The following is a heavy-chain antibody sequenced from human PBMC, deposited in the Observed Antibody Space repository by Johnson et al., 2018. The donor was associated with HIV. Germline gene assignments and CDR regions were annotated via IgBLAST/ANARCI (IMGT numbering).Heavy chain of an antibody. Sequence: ASGFTVSSYYMSWVRQAPGKGLEWVSVLFSGGSIYLADSVKGRFTISRDNSKNTLYLQMNSLRAEDTAVYYCARACRDGYTCDAFDIWGQGTMVTVSS. CDR3: ARACRDGYTCDAFDI. CDR2: LFSGGSI. J-gene: IGHJ3*02. D-gene: IGHD5-24*01. V-gene: IGHV3-66*01. CDR1: GFTVSSYY.